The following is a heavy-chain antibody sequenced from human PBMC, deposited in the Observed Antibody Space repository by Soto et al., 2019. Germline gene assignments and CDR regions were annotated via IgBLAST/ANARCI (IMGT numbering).Heavy chain of an antibody. J-gene: IGHJ4*02. Sequence: QVQLVESGGGVVQPGRSLRLSCAASGFTFSSYGMHWVRQAPGKGLEWVAVIWYDGSNKYYADSVKGRFTISRDNSKNTLYLQMNSLRAEDTAVYYCARDELDSISATAPDYWGQGTLVTVSS. CDR1: GFTFSSYG. CDR2: IWYDGSNK. CDR3: ARDELDSISATAPDY. V-gene: IGHV3-33*01. D-gene: IGHD2-15*01.